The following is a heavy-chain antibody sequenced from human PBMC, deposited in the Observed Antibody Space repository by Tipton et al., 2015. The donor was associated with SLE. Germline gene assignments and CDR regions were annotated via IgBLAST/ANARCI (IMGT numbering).Heavy chain of an antibody. D-gene: IGHD6-19*01. CDR3: VRGTTGWKGLDY. J-gene: IGHJ4*02. Sequence: QVQLVQSGGGLVQPGGSQRLSCAASGFIFSSYGMHWVRQAPGKGLEWVAFIRYDGSNEFYGDSVKGRFTISRDNSKNTIYLQMNSLTIEDTAVYYCVRGTTGWKGLDYWGLGALVTVSS. V-gene: IGHV3-30*02. CDR1: GFIFSSYG. CDR2: IRYDGSNE.